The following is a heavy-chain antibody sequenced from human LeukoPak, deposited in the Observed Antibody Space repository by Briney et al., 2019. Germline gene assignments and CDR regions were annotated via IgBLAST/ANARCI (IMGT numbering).Heavy chain of an antibody. J-gene: IGHJ4*02. CDR3: ARDFCSGGSCYSYFHY. CDR1: GGSISSYY. CDR2: IYYTGST. Sequence: PSETLSLTCIVSGGSISSYYWSWIRQPPGKGLEWIGYIYYTGSTNYNPSLKSRVTISVDTSKNQFSLRLSSVTAADTAVYYCARDFCSGGSCYSYFHYWGQGTLVTVSS. D-gene: IGHD2-15*01. V-gene: IGHV4-59*01.